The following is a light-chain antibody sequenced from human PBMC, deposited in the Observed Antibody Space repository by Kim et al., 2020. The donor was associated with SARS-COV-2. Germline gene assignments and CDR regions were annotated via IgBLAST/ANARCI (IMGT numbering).Light chain of an antibody. J-gene: IGKJ1*01. CDR1: QSVANSH. Sequence: EIVLAQSPGTLSLSPGDRATLSCRASQSVANSHLAWYQQRPGQAPRLLIYGSSTRATDIPDRFSGSGSGTDFTLTITRLEPEDFAMYYCHQYGSSPRTFGQGTKVEIK. CDR3: HQYGSSPRT. CDR2: GSS. V-gene: IGKV3-20*01.